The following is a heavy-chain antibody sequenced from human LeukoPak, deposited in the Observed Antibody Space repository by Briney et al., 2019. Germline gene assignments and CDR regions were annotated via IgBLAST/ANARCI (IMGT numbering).Heavy chain of an antibody. D-gene: IGHD3-22*01. J-gene: IGHJ5*02. CDR3: AKGGGYYHQYNWFDP. CDR2: IRYDGSNK. V-gene: IGHV3-30*02. CDR1: GFTFSSYG. Sequence: GGSLRLSCAASGFTFSSYGMHWVRQAPGKGLEWVAFIRYDGSNKYYADSVKGRFTISRDNSKNTLYLQMNSLRAEDTAVYYCAKGGGYYHQYNWFDPWGQGTLVTVSS.